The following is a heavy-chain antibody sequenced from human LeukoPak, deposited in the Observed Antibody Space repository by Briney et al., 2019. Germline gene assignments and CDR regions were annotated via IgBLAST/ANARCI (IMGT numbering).Heavy chain of an antibody. CDR2: IIPISGTT. D-gene: IGHD1-26*01. Sequence: SVKVSCKTSRGTFTSYAITWVRQAPGQGLEWMGKIIPISGTTNYAQKFQGRVTFTADESTSTAYMELSSLRSEDTALYYCARKLRLGGNWFDPWGQGTLVTVSS. J-gene: IGHJ5*02. V-gene: IGHV1-69*13. CDR1: RGTFTSYA. CDR3: ARKLRLGGNWFDP.